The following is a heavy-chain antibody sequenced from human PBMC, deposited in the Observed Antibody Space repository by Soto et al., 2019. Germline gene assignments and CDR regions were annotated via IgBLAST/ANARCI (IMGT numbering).Heavy chain of an antibody. CDR2: IRRKVENYAT. CDR1: GFTFSESA. V-gene: IGHV3-73*01. J-gene: IGHJ6*02. Sequence: PGGSLRLSCAAAGFTFSESAMHWVRQASGKGLEGIGLIRRKVENYATAYGESVKGRFTISRDDSKNTAYLQMNSLKTEDTAVFYCASKRYSSPPYCYGMDVWGQGTTVTVSS. D-gene: IGHD6-13*01. CDR3: ASKRYSSPPYCYGMDV.